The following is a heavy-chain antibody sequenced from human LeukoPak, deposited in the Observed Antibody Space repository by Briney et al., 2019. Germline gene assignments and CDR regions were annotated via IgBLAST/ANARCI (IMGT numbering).Heavy chain of an antibody. J-gene: IGHJ4*02. V-gene: IGHV3-74*01. CDR2: INPDGSIT. CDR3: VGSSGYPDY. D-gene: IGHD3-22*01. Sequence: GGSLRLSCAASGFTFSTYWMPWVRQAPGKGLVWVSRINPDGSITNYADSVKGRFTISRDNAKNTLYLQMNSLRAEDTAVYHCVGSSGYPDYWGQGTLVTVSS. CDR1: GFTFSTYW.